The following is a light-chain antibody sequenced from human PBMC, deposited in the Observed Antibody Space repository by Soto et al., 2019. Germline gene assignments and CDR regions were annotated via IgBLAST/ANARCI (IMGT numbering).Light chain of an antibody. CDR3: QQIDNWPPVWP. V-gene: IGKV3-15*01. J-gene: IGKJ1*01. CDR2: GAS. Sequence: EILMTQSPATLSVAPGERATLSCRASQTIGTNLAWYQQKPGQPPRLLFFGASTRATGVPARFSGSGSGTEFTLAISSLQSEDFAVYYCQQIDNWPPVWPFGQGTKVEVK. CDR1: QTIGTN.